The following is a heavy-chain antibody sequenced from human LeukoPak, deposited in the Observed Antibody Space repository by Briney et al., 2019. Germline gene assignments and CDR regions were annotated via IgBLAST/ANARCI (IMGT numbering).Heavy chain of an antibody. D-gene: IGHD2/OR15-2a*01. CDR1: GFGFSSHW. V-gene: IGHV3-74*01. J-gene: IGHJ5*02. CDR3: ARDPSVNNAIGYNWFDH. Sequence: GGSLRLSCAASGFGFSSHWMHWVRQAPGKGLVWVSRTNSDGSVRNYADSVEGRFIISRDNAKSTLYLQMNSLGAEDTAVYFCARDPSVNNAIGYNWFDHWGQGALVTVSS. CDR2: TNSDGSVR.